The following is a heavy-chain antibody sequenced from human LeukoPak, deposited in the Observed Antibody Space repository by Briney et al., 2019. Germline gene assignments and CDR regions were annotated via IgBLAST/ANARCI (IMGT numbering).Heavy chain of an antibody. Sequence: GGSLRLSCAASGFTFSSYGMHWVRQAPGKGLEWVSSISSSSSYIYYADSVKGRFTISRDNAKNSLYLQMNSLRAEDTAVYYCARDGIVVVPAAPDYWGQGTLVTVSS. V-gene: IGHV3-21*01. CDR2: ISSSSSYI. CDR3: ARDGIVVVPAAPDY. J-gene: IGHJ4*02. CDR1: GFTFSSYG. D-gene: IGHD2-2*01.